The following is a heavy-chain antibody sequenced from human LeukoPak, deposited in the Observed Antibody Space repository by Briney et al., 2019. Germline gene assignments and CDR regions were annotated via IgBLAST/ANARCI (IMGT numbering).Heavy chain of an antibody. CDR2: IKQDGSEK. Sequence: GGSLRLSCAASGFTFSSYWMSWVRQAPGKGLEWVANIKQDGSEKYYVDSVKGRFTISRDNAKNSLYLQMNSLRAEDTAVYYCPREDVSSGWYFAGDAFDIWGQGTMVTVSS. J-gene: IGHJ3*02. D-gene: IGHD6-19*01. CDR1: GFTFSSYW. V-gene: IGHV3-7*01. CDR3: PREDVSSGWYFAGDAFDI.